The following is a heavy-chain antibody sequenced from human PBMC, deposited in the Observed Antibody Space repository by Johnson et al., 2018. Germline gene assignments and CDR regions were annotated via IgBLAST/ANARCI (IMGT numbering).Heavy chain of an antibody. D-gene: IGHD3-3*01. V-gene: IGHV3-20*04. CDR1: GFTFDDFG. Sequence: EVQLVESGGGVIRPGGAXRLSCAASGFTFDDFGLSWVRQAPGKGLEWVSGIDWSGGNTDYADSVKGRFTISRDNAKNTLYLQMKSLRAEDTALYYCARVPGSIFGGVINYYYYLDVWGKGTTVTVSS. CDR2: IDWSGGNT. J-gene: IGHJ6*03. CDR3: ARVPGSIFGGVINYYYYLDV.